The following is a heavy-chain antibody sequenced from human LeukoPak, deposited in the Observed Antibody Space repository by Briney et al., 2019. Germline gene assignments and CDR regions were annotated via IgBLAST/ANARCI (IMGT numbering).Heavy chain of an antibody. V-gene: IGHV1-8*02. Sequence: ASVKVSCKASGYTFTSYGISWVRQATGQGLEWMGWMNPNSGNTGYAQKFQGRVTMTRNTSISTAYMELSSLRSEDTAVYYCARGKFNLCKYTPAYWWCMPTNDAFDIWGQGTMVTVSS. CDR2: MNPNSGNT. J-gene: IGHJ3*02. D-gene: IGHD2-8*02. CDR1: GYTFTSYG. CDR3: ARGKFNLCKYTPAYWWCMPTNDAFDI.